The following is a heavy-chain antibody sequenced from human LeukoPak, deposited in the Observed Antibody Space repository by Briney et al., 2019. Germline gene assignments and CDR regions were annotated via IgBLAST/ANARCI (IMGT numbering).Heavy chain of an antibody. CDR2: IYHSGST. CDR1: GYSISSGYY. Sequence: SETLSLTCTVSGYSISSGYYWGWIRQPPGKGLEWIGSIYHSGSTYYNPSLKSRVTISVDTSKNQFSLKLSSVTAADTAVYYCARDMGPGYCSGGSCYYYYYMDVWGKGTTVTVSS. CDR3: ARDMGPGYCSGGSCYYYYYMDV. V-gene: IGHV4-38-2*02. D-gene: IGHD2-15*01. J-gene: IGHJ6*03.